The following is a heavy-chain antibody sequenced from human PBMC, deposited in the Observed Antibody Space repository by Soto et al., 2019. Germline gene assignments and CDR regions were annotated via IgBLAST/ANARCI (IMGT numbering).Heavy chain of an antibody. J-gene: IGHJ4*02. CDR2: IYYSGNT. CDR3: VRYCSTTKCPFDY. Sequence: SETLSLTCTVSGGSISSGGSYWGWIRQPSGKGLEWIGYIYYSGNTYLNPSLKSRVTLSVDTSKNQFSLNLSSVTAADTAVYYCVRYCSTTKCPFDYWGQGTLVTVST. V-gene: IGHV4-30-4*01. CDR1: GGSISSGGSY. D-gene: IGHD2-2*01.